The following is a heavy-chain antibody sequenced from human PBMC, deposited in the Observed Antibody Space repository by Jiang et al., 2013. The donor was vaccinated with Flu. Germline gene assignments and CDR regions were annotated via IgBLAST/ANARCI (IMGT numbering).Heavy chain of an antibody. Sequence: AASGFDFNIYAMTWVRQAPGMGLEWVSTISGDGGSTFYADPVKGRFTISRDNSKNTLYLQMNSLRAEDTAVYYCAQHPGITLPTDYWGQGTLVTVSS. D-gene: IGHD1-14*01. CDR3: AQHPGITLPTDY. J-gene: IGHJ4*02. V-gene: IGHV3-23*01. CDR1: GFDFNIYA. CDR2: ISGDGGST.